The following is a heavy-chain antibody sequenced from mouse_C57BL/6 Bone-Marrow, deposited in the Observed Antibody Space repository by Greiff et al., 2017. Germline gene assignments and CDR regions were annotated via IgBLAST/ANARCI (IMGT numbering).Heavy chain of an antibody. CDR1: GFTFTDYY. J-gene: IGHJ2*01. Sequence: EVKLMESGGGLVQPGGSLSLSCAASGFTFTDYYMSWVRQPPGKALEWLGFIRNKANGYTTEYSASVKGRFTISRDNSQSILYLQMNALRAEDSATYYCARYSPPCDYGRSFDYWGQGTTLTVSS. V-gene: IGHV7-3*01. D-gene: IGHD1-1*01. CDR3: ARYSPPCDYGRSFDY. CDR2: IRNKANGYTT.